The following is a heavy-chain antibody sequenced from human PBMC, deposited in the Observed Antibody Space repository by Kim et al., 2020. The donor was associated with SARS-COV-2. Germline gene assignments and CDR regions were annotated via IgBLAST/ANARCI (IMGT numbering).Heavy chain of an antibody. D-gene: IGHD3-22*01. CDR3: ARAGYYDSSGHYF. CDR2: IFSDGRT. Sequence: GGSLRLSCALSGFSVRNTYSSWFRQAPGKGLEWVSLIFSDGRTFYADSVKGRFTVSKDNSKDTLYLQMNSLGAEDTAVYFCARAGYYDSSGHYF. J-gene: IGHJ2*01. CDR1: GFSVRNTY. V-gene: IGHV3-66*01.